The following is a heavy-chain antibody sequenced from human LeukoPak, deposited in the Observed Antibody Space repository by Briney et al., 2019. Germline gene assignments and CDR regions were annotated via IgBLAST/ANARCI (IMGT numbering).Heavy chain of an antibody. Sequence: VASVKVSCKASGYTFTGYYMHWVRQAPGQGLEWMGWINPNSGNTAYAQKFQGRVTMTRNTSISTAYMELSSLKSEDAAVYFCARADYDTSASTRKQIDYWGQGTLVTVSS. CDR3: ARADYDTSASTRKQIDY. V-gene: IGHV1-8*02. CDR1: GYTFTGYY. CDR2: INPNSGNT. J-gene: IGHJ4*02. D-gene: IGHD3-22*01.